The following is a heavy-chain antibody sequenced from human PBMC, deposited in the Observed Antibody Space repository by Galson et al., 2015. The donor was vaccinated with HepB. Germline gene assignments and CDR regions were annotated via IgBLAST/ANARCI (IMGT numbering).Heavy chain of an antibody. CDR3: ASLWPESLDYYDSSGYYYERRAFDI. CDR1: GFTFSSYG. J-gene: IGHJ3*02. Sequence: SLRLSCAASGFTFSSYGMHWVRQAPGKGLEWVAVIWYDGSNKYYADSVKGRFTISRDNSKNTLYLQMNSLRAEDTAVHYCASLWPESLDYYDSSGYYYERRAFDIWGQGTMVTVSS. CDR2: IWYDGSNK. V-gene: IGHV3-33*01. D-gene: IGHD3-22*01.